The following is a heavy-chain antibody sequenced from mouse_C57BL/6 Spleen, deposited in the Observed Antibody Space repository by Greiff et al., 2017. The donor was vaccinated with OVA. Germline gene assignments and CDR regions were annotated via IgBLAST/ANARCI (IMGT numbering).Heavy chain of an antibody. D-gene: IGHD2-3*01. CDR3: ASGGYYVAY. V-gene: IGHV1-22*01. J-gene: IGHJ3*01. Sequence: DVQLQESGPELVKPGASVKMSCKASGYTFTDYNMHWVKQSHGKSLEWIGYINPNNGGTSYNQKFKGKATLTVNKSSSTAYMELRSLTSEDSAVYYCASGGYYVAYWGQGTLVTVSA. CDR2: INPNNGGT. CDR1: GYTFTDYN.